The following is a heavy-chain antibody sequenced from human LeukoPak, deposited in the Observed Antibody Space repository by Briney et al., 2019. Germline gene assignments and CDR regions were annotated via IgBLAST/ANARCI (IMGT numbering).Heavy chain of an antibody. D-gene: IGHD3-22*01. CDR3: AREHEGYYDSSGYLGY. Sequence: GGSLRLSCAASGFTVSSNYMSWVRQAPGKGLEWVSVIYSGGSTYYADSVKGRFTISRDNSKNTLYLQMNSLRAENTAVYYCAREHEGYYDSSGYLGYWGQGTLVTVSS. V-gene: IGHV3-53*01. CDR2: IYSGGST. CDR1: GFTVSSNY. J-gene: IGHJ4*02.